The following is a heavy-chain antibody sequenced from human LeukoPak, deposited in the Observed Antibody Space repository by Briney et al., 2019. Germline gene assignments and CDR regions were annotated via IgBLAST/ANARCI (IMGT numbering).Heavy chain of an antibody. V-gene: IGHV3-23*01. D-gene: IGHD3-22*01. J-gene: IGHJ4*02. CDR3: AKSLTYDSRGGNNFDY. CDR1: GFTFSSYA. Sequence: PGGSLRFSCAASGFTFSSYAMSWVRQAPGKGLEWVSAISGSGGSTYYADSVKGRFTISRDNSKNTLYLQMNSLRAEDTAVYYCAKSLTYDSRGGNNFDYWGQGTLVTVSS. CDR2: ISGSGGST.